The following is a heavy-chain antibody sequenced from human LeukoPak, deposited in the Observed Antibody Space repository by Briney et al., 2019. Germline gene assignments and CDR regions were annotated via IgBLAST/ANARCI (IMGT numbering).Heavy chain of an antibody. D-gene: IGHD5-12*01. J-gene: IGHJ4*02. CDR3: AKDARSRPDSSYDYFDY. Sequence: PGGSLRLSCAASGFTFSSSAISWVRQAPGKGLEWVSAISGSGGSTYYADSVKGRFTISRDNSKNTLYVEMSSLRAEDTAVYYCAKDARSRPDSSYDYFDYWGQGTLVTVSS. CDR1: GFTFSSSA. CDR2: ISGSGGST. V-gene: IGHV3-23*01.